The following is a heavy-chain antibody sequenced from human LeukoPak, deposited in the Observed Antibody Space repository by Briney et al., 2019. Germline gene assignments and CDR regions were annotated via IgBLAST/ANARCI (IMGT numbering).Heavy chain of an antibody. CDR1: GYTLTELS. J-gene: IGHJ5*02. V-gene: IGHV1-24*01. CDR3: AIAATSMVRGLNWFDP. D-gene: IGHD3-10*01. Sequence: ASVKVSCKVSGYTLTELSMHWVRQAPGKGLEWMGGFDPEDGETIYAQKFQGRVTMTEDTSTDTAYMELSSLRSEDTAVYYCAIAATSMVRGLNWFDPWGQGTLVTVPS. CDR2: FDPEDGET.